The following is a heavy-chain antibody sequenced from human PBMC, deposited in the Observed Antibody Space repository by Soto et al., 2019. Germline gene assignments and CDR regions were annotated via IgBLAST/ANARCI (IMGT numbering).Heavy chain of an antibody. CDR1: GGSISSGGYY. J-gene: IGHJ3*02. CDR2: IYYSGST. V-gene: IGHV4-31*03. D-gene: IGHD3-22*01. CDR3: ARAWVFDSSGYYFFNAFDI. Sequence: PSETLSLTCTVSGGSISSGGYYWSWIRQHPGKGLEWIGYIYYSGSTYYNPSLKSRVTISVDTSKNQFSLRLSSVTAADTAVYYCARAWVFDSSGYYFFNAFDIWGQGTMVTVS.